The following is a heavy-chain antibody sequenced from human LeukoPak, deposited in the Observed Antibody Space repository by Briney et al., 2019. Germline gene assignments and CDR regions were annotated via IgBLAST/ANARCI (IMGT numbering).Heavy chain of an antibody. J-gene: IGHJ6*02. CDR3: ARGSVRVGMDV. CDR2: IGTAGDT. CDR1: GITFSTSD. Sequence: GGSLRLSCEASGITFSTSDMHWVRHAPGKGLEWVSVIGTAGDTYYADSVKGRFTISRENAKNSLYLQMNSLRAGDTAVYYCARGSVRVGMDVWGQGTTVTVSS. V-gene: IGHV3-13*01. D-gene: IGHD6-13*01.